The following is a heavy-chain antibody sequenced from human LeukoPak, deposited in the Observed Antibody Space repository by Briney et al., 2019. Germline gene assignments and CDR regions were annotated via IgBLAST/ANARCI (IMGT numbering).Heavy chain of an antibody. CDR2: IFPGDSDT. CDR1: GYSFTSYW. D-gene: IGHD2-2*01. Sequence: GASLKISCKGSGYSFTSYWIGWVRPMPGKGLEWMGIIFPGDSDTRYSPSFQGQVTISADKSISTAYLQWSSLKASDTAMYYCARLGCSSTSCRYYYYGMDVWGQGTTVTVSS. J-gene: IGHJ6*02. V-gene: IGHV5-51*01. CDR3: ARLGCSSTSCRYYYYGMDV.